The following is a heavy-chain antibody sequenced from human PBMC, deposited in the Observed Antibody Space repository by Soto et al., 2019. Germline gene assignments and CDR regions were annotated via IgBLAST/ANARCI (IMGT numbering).Heavy chain of an antibody. Sequence: SGPTLVNPTETLTLTCTVSGFSLSNARMGASWIRQPPGKALEWLAHIFSNDEKSYSTSLKSRLTISKDTSKSQVVLTMTNMDPVDTATYYCARISGYSGYDPNYYYYYMDVWGKGTTVTVSS. D-gene: IGHD5-12*01. CDR1: GFSLSNARMG. CDR3: ARISGYSGYDPNYYYYYMDV. CDR2: IFSNDEK. V-gene: IGHV2-26*01. J-gene: IGHJ6*03.